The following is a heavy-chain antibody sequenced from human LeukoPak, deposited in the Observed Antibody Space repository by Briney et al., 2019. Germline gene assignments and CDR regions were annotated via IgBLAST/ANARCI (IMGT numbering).Heavy chain of an antibody. CDR3: AQDRGGNTAGFDS. CDR1: GFSFGDYS. D-gene: IGHD4-23*01. CDR2: VSWDGGSV. J-gene: IGHJ4*02. Sequence: GGSLRLSCAASGFSFGDYSMHWVRQRPGKGREWVSLVSWDGGSVYYADSVRGRFTISRDNMKDSLFLQMKSLKTEDTAFYFCAQDRGGNTAGFDSWGQGTLVTVSS. V-gene: IGHV3-43*01.